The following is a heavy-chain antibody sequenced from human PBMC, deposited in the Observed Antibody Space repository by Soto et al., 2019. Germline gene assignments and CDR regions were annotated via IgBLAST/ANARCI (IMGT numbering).Heavy chain of an antibody. CDR1: GFTFSSYS. V-gene: IGHV3-21*01. CDR3: ARDFKAYSSGWLPFDY. CDR2: ISSSSSYI. J-gene: IGHJ4*02. D-gene: IGHD6-19*01. Sequence: PGGSLRLSCAASGFTFSSYSMNWVRQAPGKGLEWVSSISSSSSYIYYADSVKGRFTISRDNAKNSLYLQMNSLRAEDTAVYYCARDFKAYSSGWLPFDYWGQGTLVTVSS.